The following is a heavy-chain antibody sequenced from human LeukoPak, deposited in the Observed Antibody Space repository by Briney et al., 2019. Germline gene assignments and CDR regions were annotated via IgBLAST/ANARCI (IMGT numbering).Heavy chain of an antibody. CDR2: FYNGGST. J-gene: IGHJ4*02. D-gene: IGHD3-22*01. CDR3: ARAGFYYDSSGYLDY. CDR1: GGSFSGYY. Sequence: TSETLSLTCAVYGGSFSGYYWSWIRQPPGKGLEWIGHFYNGGSTDYNPSLKSRVSMSGDTSKNQFSLNLRSVTAADTAVYYCARAGFYYDSSGYLDYWGQGTLVTVSS. V-gene: IGHV4-34*10.